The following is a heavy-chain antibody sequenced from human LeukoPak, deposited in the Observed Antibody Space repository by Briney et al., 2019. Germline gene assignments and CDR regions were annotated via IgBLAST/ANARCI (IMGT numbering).Heavy chain of an antibody. Sequence: ASVKVSCKASGYTFTSYYMHWVRQAPGQGLEWMGIINPSGGSTSYAQKFQGRVTMTRDMSTSTVYMELSSLRSEDTAVYYCARDFRGGYDFWSGYYTPYYFDYWGQGTLVTVSP. J-gene: IGHJ4*02. CDR1: GYTFTSYY. CDR2: INPSGGST. D-gene: IGHD3-3*01. V-gene: IGHV1-46*01. CDR3: ARDFRGGYDFWSGYYTPYYFDY.